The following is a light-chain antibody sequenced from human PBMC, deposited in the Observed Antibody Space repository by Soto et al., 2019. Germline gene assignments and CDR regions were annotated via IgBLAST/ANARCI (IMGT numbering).Light chain of an antibody. CDR3: SYYTSKSPVV. Sequence: QSALTQPASVSVSPGQSITISCTGTSSDVGGYNYVSWYHQHTGKAPKLMIHEVSNRHLGVSYCFSGSKSGNTATLSSSGLQADEEDGDYCSYYTSKSPVVFGGGTKVTVL. V-gene: IGLV2-14*01. CDR2: EVS. J-gene: IGLJ3*02. CDR1: SSDVGGYNY.